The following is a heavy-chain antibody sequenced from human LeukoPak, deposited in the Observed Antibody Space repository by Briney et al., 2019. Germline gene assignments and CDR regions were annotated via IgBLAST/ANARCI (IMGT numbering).Heavy chain of an antibody. CDR1: GFTFSSYS. CDR2: ISSSSSYI. J-gene: IGHJ4*02. Sequence: GGSLRLSCAASGFTFSSYSMNWVRQAPGKGLEWVSSISSSSSYIYYADSVKGRFTISRDNAKNSLYLQMNSLRAEDTAVYYCAAIGGIAVAGTAFDCWGQGTLVTVSS. CDR3: AAIGGIAVAGTAFDC. V-gene: IGHV3-21*01. D-gene: IGHD6-19*01.